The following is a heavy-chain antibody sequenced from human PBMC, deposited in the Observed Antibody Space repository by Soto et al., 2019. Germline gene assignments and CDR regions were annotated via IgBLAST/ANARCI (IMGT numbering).Heavy chain of an antibody. CDR2: ISYDGSKK. Sequence: QVQLVESGGGVVQPGRSLRLSCEVSGLTFNRYGFHWVRQAPGKGLEWVAVISYDGSKKYYADSVQGRFTISRDNSKNTLYLQMNSLRGGDTAVYYCTKDLGDYGDYADYWGQGNLVTVSS. J-gene: IGHJ4*02. D-gene: IGHD4-17*01. CDR3: TKDLGDYGDYADY. CDR1: GLTFNRYG. V-gene: IGHV3-30*18.